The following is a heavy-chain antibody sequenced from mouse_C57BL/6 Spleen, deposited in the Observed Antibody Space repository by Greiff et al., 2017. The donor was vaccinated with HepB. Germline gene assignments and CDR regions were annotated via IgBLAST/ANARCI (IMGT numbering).Heavy chain of an antibody. V-gene: IGHV1-53*01. J-gene: IGHJ3*01. CDR3: ARSGYYYGSRFAY. CDR2: INPSNGGT. Sequence: VQLQQPGTELVKPGASVKLSCKASGYTFTSYWMHWVKQRPGQGLEWIGNINPSNGGTNYNEKFKSKATLTVDTSSSTAYMQLSSLTSEDSAVYYCARSGYYYGSRFAYWGQGTLVTVSA. CDR1: GYTFTSYW. D-gene: IGHD1-1*01.